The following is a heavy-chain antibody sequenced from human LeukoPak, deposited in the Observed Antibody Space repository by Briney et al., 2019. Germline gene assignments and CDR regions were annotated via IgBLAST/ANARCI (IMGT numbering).Heavy chain of an antibody. CDR1: AYTFTDDY. V-gene: IGHV1-2*02. CDR3: AGGIASYSSSYFDY. Sequence: ASVKVSCKASAYTFTDDYIHWVRQAPGQGLEWMGWINPNNGGTYSALKFQGRVTMTRDTSIGTAYMELSRLRSDDTAVYYCAGGIASYSSSYFDYWGQGALVTVSS. D-gene: IGHD3-16*01. J-gene: IGHJ4*02. CDR2: INPNNGGT.